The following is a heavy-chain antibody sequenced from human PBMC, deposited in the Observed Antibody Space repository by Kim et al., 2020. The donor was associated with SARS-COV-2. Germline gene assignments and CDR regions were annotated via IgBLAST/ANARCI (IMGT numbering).Heavy chain of an antibody. CDR2: IA. CDR3: ARRAAGVDW. V-gene: IGHV4-34*01. Sequence: IANYNPSLKSRVTLSVDTSKNHFSLKLSSVTAADTAVYYCARRAAGVDWWGQGTPVTVSS. J-gene: IGHJ4*02.